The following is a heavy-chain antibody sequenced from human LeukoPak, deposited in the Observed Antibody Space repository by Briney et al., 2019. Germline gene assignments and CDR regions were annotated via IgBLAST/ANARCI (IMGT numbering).Heavy chain of an antibody. V-gene: IGHV3-30*04. CDR2: ISYDGSNK. CDR1: GFTFSSYA. J-gene: IGHJ4*02. CDR3: AKWGCSGGSCYPFDY. Sequence: GGSLRLSCAASGFTFSSYAMHWVRQAPGKGLEWVAVISYDGSNKYYADSVKGRFTIYRDNSKNTLYLQMNSLRAEDTAVYYCAKWGCSGGSCYPFDYWGQGTLVTVPS. D-gene: IGHD2-15*01.